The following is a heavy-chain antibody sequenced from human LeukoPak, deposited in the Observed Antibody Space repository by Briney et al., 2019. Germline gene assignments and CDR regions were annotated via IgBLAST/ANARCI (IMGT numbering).Heavy chain of an antibody. CDR2: ISFDGGSA. V-gene: IGHV3-64*01. Sequence: PGGSTRLSCPASGFTFNDFAMHWVRQAPGRGLEYLSAISFDGGSAYYATSVKGRFTISRDNSKNTLYLQMASLRAEDMAVYYCARDRGGSLLFDYWGRGTLVTVSS. CDR1: GFTFNDFA. D-gene: IGHD1-26*01. CDR3: ARDRGGSLLFDY. J-gene: IGHJ4*02.